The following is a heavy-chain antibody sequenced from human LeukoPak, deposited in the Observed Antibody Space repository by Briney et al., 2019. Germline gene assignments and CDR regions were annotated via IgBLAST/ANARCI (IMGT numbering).Heavy chain of an antibody. CDR3: ARGTVTTFDY. V-gene: IGHV4-59*01. CDR2: IYYSGST. J-gene: IGHJ4*02. D-gene: IGHD4-17*01. Sequence: SETLSLTCTVSGGSISSYYWSWIRQPPGKGPEWSGYIYYSGSTNYNPSLKSRVTISVDTSKNQFSLKLSSVTAADTAVYYCARGTVTTFDYWGQGTLVTVSS. CDR1: GGSISSYY.